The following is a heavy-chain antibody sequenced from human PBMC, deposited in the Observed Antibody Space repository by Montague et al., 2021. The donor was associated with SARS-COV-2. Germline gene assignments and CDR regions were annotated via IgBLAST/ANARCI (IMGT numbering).Heavy chain of an antibody. CDR3: ARGPKMGGSGYYYN. J-gene: IGHJ1*01. V-gene: IGHV4-39*01. Sequence: SETLSLTCTVSGDSIGSSSYYWGWIRQPPGKGLEWIGSTYHDGNTYNNPSLKTRVSLSIDERKNQFSLKFYSVTVADTAVYSCARGPKMGGSGYYYNWGQGILVTVSS. CDR1: GDSIGSSSYY. D-gene: IGHD3-22*01. CDR2: TYHDGNT.